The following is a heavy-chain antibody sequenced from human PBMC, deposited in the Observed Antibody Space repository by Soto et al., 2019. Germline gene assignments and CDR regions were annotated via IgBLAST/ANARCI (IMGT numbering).Heavy chain of an antibody. CDR2: IYSGGST. V-gene: IGHV3-66*01. CDR1: GFTVSSNY. Sequence: GGSLRLSCAASGFTVSSNYMSWVRQAPGKGLEWVSVIYSGGSTYYADSVKGRFTISRDNSKNTLYLQMNSLRAEDTAVYYCAATRSTRVYYYYYYGMDVWGQGTTVTVSS. D-gene: IGHD2-2*01. J-gene: IGHJ6*02. CDR3: AATRSTRVYYYYYYGMDV.